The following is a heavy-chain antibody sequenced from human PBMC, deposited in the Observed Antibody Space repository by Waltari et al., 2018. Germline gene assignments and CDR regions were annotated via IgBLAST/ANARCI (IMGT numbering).Heavy chain of an antibody. J-gene: IGHJ4*02. Sequence: QVQLQASGPGLVKPSETLSLTCTVYGGSISRHYWRWLRQPTAKGLEWIGYIYYSGSTNYNPSLKSRVTISVDTSNNQFSLKLSSVTAADTAVYYCARGVELTYYYDSSGYYDYWGQGTLVTVSS. V-gene: IGHV4-59*11. CDR3: ARGVELTYYYDSSGYYDY. CDR2: IYYSGST. CDR1: GGSISRHY. D-gene: IGHD3-22*01.